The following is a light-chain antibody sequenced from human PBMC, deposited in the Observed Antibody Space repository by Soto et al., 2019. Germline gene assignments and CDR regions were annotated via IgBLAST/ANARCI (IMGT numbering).Light chain of an antibody. CDR3: QSYDSSLSASYV. CDR2: GNT. V-gene: IGLV1-40*01. J-gene: IGLJ1*01. Sequence: QSALTQPPSVSGAPGQRVTISCTGCSSNIGAGCEVHWYQHLPGKAPKLLIYGNTNRPSGVPDRFSGSKSGTSASLAITGLQAESEADYYCQSYDSSLSASYVFGGGTKVTVL. CDR1: SSNIGAGCE.